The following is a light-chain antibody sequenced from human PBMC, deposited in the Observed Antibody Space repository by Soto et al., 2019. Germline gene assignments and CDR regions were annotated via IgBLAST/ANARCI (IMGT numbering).Light chain of an antibody. V-gene: IGLV2-14*03. CDR3: SSYTYTSSVV. J-gene: IGLJ2*01. Sequence: QSALTQPASVSGSPGQSITISCTGTSRDVGGYYYVSWYQQYPGKAPKLMIYDVNYRPSGVSTRFSGSKSGDTASLTISGLQAEDEADYYCSSYTYTSSVVFGGGTKRTVL. CDR1: SRDVGGYYY. CDR2: DVN.